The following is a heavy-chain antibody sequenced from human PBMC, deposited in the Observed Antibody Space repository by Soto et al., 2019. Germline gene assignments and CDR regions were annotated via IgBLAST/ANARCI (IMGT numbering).Heavy chain of an antibody. D-gene: IGHD3-22*01. CDR1: GGSISSGGYY. V-gene: IGHV4-31*03. CDR3: ARVCPYDSSGYYFDY. J-gene: IGHJ4*02. Sequence: PSETLSLTCTVSGGSISSGGYYWSWIRQHPGKGLEWIGYIYYSGSTYYNPSLKSRVTISVDTSKNQFSLKLSSVTAANTAVYYCARVCPYDSSGYYFDYWGQGTLVTVSS. CDR2: IYYSGST.